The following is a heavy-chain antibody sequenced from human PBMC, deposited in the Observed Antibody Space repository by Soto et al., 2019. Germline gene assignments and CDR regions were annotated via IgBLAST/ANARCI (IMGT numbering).Heavy chain of an antibody. V-gene: IGHV1-18*01. D-gene: IGHD2-8*01. Sequence: ASVKVSCKASGYTFTSYGISWVRQAPGQGLEWMGWISAYNGNTNYAQKHQGRVSMTINTSSTTVYMELRSLTSDFTAVYYCAKNGQPPYYYFGLDVWGQGTKVTVSS. CDR2: ISAYNGNT. CDR3: AKNGQPPYYYFGLDV. J-gene: IGHJ6*02. CDR1: GYTFTSYG.